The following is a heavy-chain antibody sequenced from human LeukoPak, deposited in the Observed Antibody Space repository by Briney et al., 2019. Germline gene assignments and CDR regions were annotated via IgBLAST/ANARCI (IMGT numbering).Heavy chain of an antibody. CDR2: INPSGGST. CDR3: ARASRYYDFWSGYRFDY. CDR1: GGTFSSYA. V-gene: IGHV1-46*01. Sequence: ASVKVSCKASGGTFSSYAISWVRQAPGQGLEWMGIINPSGGSTSYAQKFQGRVTMTRDTSTSTVYMELSSLRSEDTAVYYCARASRYYDFWSGYRFDYWGQGTLVTVSS. D-gene: IGHD3-3*01. J-gene: IGHJ4*02.